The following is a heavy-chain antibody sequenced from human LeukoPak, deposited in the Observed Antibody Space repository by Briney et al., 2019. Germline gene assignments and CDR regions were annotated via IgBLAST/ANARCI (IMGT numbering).Heavy chain of an antibody. CDR3: AKDRGGDGYNPLDY. CDR1: GFTFSSYG. J-gene: IGHJ4*02. D-gene: IGHD5-24*01. Sequence: PGGSLRPSCAASGFTFSSYGMHWVRQAPGKGLEWVAVISYDGSNKYYADSVKGRFTISRDNSKNTLYLQMNSLRAEDTAVYYCAKDRGGDGYNPLDYWGQGTLVTVSS. V-gene: IGHV3-30*18. CDR2: ISYDGSNK.